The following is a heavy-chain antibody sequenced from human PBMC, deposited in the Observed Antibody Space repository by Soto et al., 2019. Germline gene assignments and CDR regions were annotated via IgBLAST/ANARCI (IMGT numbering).Heavy chain of an antibody. J-gene: IGHJ4*02. Sequence: SVKVSCKASGGTFSSYAISWVRQAPGQGREWMGGIIPIFGTANYAQKFQGRVTITADESTSTAYMELSSLRSEDTAVYYCARLNSGYRYYFDCWGQGTLVTVSS. D-gene: IGHD5-12*01. CDR3: ARLNSGYRYYFDC. CDR2: IIPIFGTA. V-gene: IGHV1-69*13. CDR1: GGTFSSYA.